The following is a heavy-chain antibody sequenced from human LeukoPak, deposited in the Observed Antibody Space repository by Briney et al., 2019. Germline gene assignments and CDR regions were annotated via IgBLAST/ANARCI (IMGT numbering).Heavy chain of an antibody. CDR1: GFTVSSNY. D-gene: IGHD1-1*01. Sequence: GGSLRLSCAASGFTVSSNYMSWVRQAPGKGLEWVSVIYSGGSTYYADSVKGRFTISRDNSKNTLYLQMNSLRAEDTAVYYCARGYNWAHDAFDIWGQGTMVTVSS. J-gene: IGHJ3*02. V-gene: IGHV3-53*01. CDR3: ARGYNWAHDAFDI. CDR2: IYSGGST.